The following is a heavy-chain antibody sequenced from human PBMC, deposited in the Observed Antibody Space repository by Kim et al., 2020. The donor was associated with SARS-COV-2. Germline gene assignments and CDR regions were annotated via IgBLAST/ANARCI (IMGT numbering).Heavy chain of an antibody. D-gene: IGHD4-17*01. Sequence: GGSLRLSCVASGFTFTNYAMNWVRQAPGKGLEWVSGISGGGGSTYYADSVKGRFTISRDSSKNKVYLQMNSLRAEDTAVYYCAKELRMTTQTSGGDFFDYWGQGTLVTVSS. J-gene: IGHJ4*02. V-gene: IGHV3-23*01. CDR3: AKELRMTTQTSGGDFFDY. CDR2: ISGGGGST. CDR1: GFTFTNYA.